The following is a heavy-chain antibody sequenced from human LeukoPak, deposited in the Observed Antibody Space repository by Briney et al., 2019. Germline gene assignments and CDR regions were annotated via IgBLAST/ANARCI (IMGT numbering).Heavy chain of an antibody. D-gene: IGHD5-18*01. Sequence: GGSLRLSCAASGLTFTNHYMDWVRQAPGMGLEWIARTTNRPNAHTTSYAASVRGRFTVSRDDSNNLLHLQMSSLKSDDTAVYYCGRDTSTAIDYWGRGTLVTVSS. CDR2: TTNRPNAHTT. J-gene: IGHJ4*02. V-gene: IGHV3-72*01. CDR1: GLTFTNHY. CDR3: GRDTSTAIDY.